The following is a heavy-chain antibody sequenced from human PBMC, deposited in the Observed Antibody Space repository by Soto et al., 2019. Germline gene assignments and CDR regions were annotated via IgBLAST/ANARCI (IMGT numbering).Heavy chain of an antibody. Sequence: LRLSCVASGFPFSSYAMSWVRQTPGKELEWVSGISGSGGRTYYADSVKGRFTISRDNSNNTLSLQMHILGVEDTAVYFCAKGGYYSLFDIWGQGTVVTVSS. CDR2: ISGSGGRT. D-gene: IGHD3-16*01. J-gene: IGHJ3*02. CDR1: GFPFSSYA. CDR3: AKGGYYSLFDI. V-gene: IGHV3-23*01.